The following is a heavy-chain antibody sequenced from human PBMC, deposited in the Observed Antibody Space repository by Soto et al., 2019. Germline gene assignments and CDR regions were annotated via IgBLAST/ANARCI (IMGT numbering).Heavy chain of an antibody. Sequence: PGGSLRLSCAASGFTFSSYSMNWVRQAPGKGLEWVSSISSSSSYIYYADSVKGRFTISRDNAKNSLYLQMNSLRAEDTAVYYCARDPPDMVPFDYWGQGTLVTVSS. V-gene: IGHV3-21*01. D-gene: IGHD3-10*01. J-gene: IGHJ4*02. CDR1: GFTFSSYS. CDR2: ISSSSSYI. CDR3: ARDPPDMVPFDY.